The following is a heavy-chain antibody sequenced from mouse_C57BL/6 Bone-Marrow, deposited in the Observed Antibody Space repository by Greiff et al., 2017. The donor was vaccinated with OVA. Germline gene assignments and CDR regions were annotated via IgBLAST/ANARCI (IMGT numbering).Heavy chain of an antibody. J-gene: IGHJ3*01. CDR2: ISDGGSYT. CDR1: GFTFSSYA. D-gene: IGHD2-1*01. Sequence: EVKVEESGGGLVKPGGSLKLSCAASGFTFSSYAMSWVRQTPEKRLEWVATISDGGSYTYYPDNVKGRFTISRDNAKNNLYLQMSHLKSEDTAMYYCARGNYGNYYWGQGTLVTVSA. CDR3: ARGNYGNYY. V-gene: IGHV5-4*03.